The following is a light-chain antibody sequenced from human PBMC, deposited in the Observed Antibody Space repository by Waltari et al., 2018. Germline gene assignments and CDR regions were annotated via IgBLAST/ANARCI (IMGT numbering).Light chain of an antibody. V-gene: IGKV1-27*01. Sequence: IQMTQSPSSVSASVADTVTISCRASQGISNYLAWYQQKPGKVPKLLFYTASALLSGVPARFSGSASGTDCTLPISSLQPEDGATYCCQSSICAPPTCGGGTKVEI. CDR2: TAS. J-gene: IGKJ4*01. CDR1: QGISNY. CDR3: QSSICAPPT.